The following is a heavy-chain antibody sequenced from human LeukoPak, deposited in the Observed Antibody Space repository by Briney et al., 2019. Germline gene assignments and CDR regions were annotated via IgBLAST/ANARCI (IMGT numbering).Heavy chain of an antibody. CDR3: AKDMHDYGDYYFDY. CDR1: GFTFDDYA. J-gene: IGHJ4*02. V-gene: IGHV3-9*01. D-gene: IGHD4-17*01. Sequence: GRSLRLSCAASGFTFDDYAMPWVRQAPGKGLEWVSGISWNSGSIGYADSVKGRSTISRDNAKNSLYLQMNSLRAEDTALYYCAKDMHDYGDYYFDYWGQGTLVTVSS. CDR2: ISWNSGSI.